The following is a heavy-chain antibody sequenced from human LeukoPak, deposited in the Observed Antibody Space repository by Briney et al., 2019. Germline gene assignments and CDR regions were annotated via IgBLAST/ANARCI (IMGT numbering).Heavy chain of an antibody. CDR2: IKSKSDGGTT. D-gene: IGHD3-10*01. V-gene: IGHV3-15*05. CDR3: TTVTLRPVGL. CDR1: GFSFSRAW. Sequence: RGSLRLSCAASGFSFSRAWMSWVRQAPGKGLEWVGRIKSKSDGGTTDYAAPVKGRFTISRDDSKNTLFLQVNSLKIEDTAVYYCTTVTLRPVGLWGQGTLVNVSS. J-gene: IGHJ4*02.